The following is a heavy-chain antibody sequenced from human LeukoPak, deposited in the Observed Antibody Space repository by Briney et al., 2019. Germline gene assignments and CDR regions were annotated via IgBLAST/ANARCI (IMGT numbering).Heavy chain of an antibody. J-gene: IGHJ5*02. D-gene: IGHD3-16*01. V-gene: IGHV4-39*07. CDR2: IYYSGST. CDR1: GGSLSGYY. Sequence: PSDTLSLTCAVYGGSLSGYYWGWIRQPPGKGLEWIGSIYYSGSTYYNPSLKSRVTISVDTSKNQFSLKLSSVTAADTAVYYCARYDYVWGSYPWGQGTLVTVSS. CDR3: ARYDYVWGSYP.